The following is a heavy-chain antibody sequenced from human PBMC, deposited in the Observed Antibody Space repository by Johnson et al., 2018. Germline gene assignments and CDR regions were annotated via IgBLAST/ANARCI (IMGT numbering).Heavy chain of an antibody. CDR3: ARDKTPYYDYVWGSYRYTSYYYYMDV. Sequence: QVQLVQSGAEVKKPGASVKVSCKASGYTFTNFAMHWVRLAPGQRLEWMAWINTGSSNTRHSQKFQGRLTLIRDTSASAAYMELSSLRAEDTAVYYCARDKTPYYDYVWGSYRYTSYYYYMDVWGKGTTVTVSS. V-gene: IGHV1-3*04. CDR1: GYTFTNFA. J-gene: IGHJ6*03. CDR2: INTGSSNT. D-gene: IGHD3-16*02.